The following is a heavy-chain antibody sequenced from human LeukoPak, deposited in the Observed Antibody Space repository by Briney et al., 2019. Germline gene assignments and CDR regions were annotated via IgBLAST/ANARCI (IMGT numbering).Heavy chain of an antibody. CDR2: MNPNSGNT. D-gene: IGHD6-25*01. Sequence: ASVKVSCKASGYTFTSYGISWVRQAPGQGLEWMGWMNPNSGNTGYAQKFQGRVTMTRNTSISTAYMELSSLRSEDTAVYYCARDHLAAYADAFDIWGQGTMVTVSS. J-gene: IGHJ3*02. CDR1: GYTFTSYG. V-gene: IGHV1-8*02. CDR3: ARDHLAAYADAFDI.